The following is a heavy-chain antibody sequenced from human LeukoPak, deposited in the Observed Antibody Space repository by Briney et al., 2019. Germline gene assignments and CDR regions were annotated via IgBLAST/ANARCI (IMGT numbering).Heavy chain of an antibody. J-gene: IGHJ6*02. Sequence: GGSLRLSCAASGFTFSSYWMSWVRQAPGKGLEWVANIKQDGSEKYYVDSVKGRFTISRDNAKNSLYLQMNSLRAEDTAVYYCARDPGAAAGHYYYYGMDVWGQGTTVTVSS. V-gene: IGHV3-7*01. CDR2: IKQDGSEK. CDR1: GFTFSSYW. CDR3: ARDPGAAAGHYYYYGMDV. D-gene: IGHD6-13*01.